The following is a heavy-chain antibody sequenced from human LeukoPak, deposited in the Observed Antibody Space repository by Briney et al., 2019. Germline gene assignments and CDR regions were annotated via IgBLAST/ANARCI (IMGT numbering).Heavy chain of an antibody. Sequence: SETLSLICSVSGVSITDYYWNWIRQPAGKGLEWIGRVSASGTANYNPSLKSRVTLSVDTAQNQSSLKLTSVTGADTAVYYCAREDVVVFAFDLWGQGTKVNVSS. D-gene: IGHD3-22*01. CDR2: VSASGTA. V-gene: IGHV4-4*07. CDR3: AREDVVVFAFDL. J-gene: IGHJ3*01. CDR1: GVSITDYY.